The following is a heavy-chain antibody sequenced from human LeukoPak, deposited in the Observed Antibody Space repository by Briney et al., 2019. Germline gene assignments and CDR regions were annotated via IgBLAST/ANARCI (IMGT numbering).Heavy chain of an antibody. CDR1: GFTFSTYG. CDR3: AKRVRYGSGNYHFDH. Sequence: GGSLRLSCAASGFTFSTYGMSWVRQAPGKGLEWVSAISDGGSSTYYADSVKGRFTISRDNSKNTLYLQMNSLTAEDTAVYYCAKRVRYGSGNYHFDHWGQGTLVTVSS. CDR2: ISDGGSST. J-gene: IGHJ4*02. D-gene: IGHD3-10*01. V-gene: IGHV3-23*01.